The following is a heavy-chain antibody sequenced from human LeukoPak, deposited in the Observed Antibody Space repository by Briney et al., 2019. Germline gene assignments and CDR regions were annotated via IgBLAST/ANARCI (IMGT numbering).Heavy chain of an antibody. D-gene: IGHD6-19*01. Sequence: SETLSLTCAVSGVSINNNDWWNWWSWVRQPPGKGLEWIGEIFHSGSSNYNPSLKSRVTISVDKSKNQFSLKLSSVTAADTAVYYCASGTIAVAGIFDYWGQGILVTVSS. CDR3: ASGTIAVAGIFDY. J-gene: IGHJ4*02. CDR1: GVSINNNDWWNW. CDR2: IFHSGSS. V-gene: IGHV4-4*02.